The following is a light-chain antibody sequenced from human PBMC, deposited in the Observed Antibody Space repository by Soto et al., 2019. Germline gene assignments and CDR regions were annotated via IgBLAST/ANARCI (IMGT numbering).Light chain of an antibody. CDR2: GAS. CDR3: QQYGSSPGT. CDR1: QSVSSSY. Sequence: EIVLTQSPGTLSLSPGERATLSCRASQSVSSSYLAWYQQKPGQAPRLLIYGASSRATGIPDRFSGSGSGTAFSHTISRLEPEDFAVYYCQQYGSSPGTFGQGTKVDVK. V-gene: IGKV3-20*01. J-gene: IGKJ1*01.